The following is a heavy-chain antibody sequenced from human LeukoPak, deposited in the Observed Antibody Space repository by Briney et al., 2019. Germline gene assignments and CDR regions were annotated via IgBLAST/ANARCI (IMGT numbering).Heavy chain of an antibody. J-gene: IGHJ4*02. CDR1: GGSISSYY. Sequence: SETLSLTCTVSGGSISSYYWTWVRQSAGKGLEWIGRISASGNTNYNPSLKSRVTMSVDTSTNQFSLKLTPVTAADTAVYYCAREGRSSTPGYWGQGTLVTVSS. CDR3: AREGRSSTPGY. CDR2: ISASGNT. V-gene: IGHV4-4*07. D-gene: IGHD2-15*01.